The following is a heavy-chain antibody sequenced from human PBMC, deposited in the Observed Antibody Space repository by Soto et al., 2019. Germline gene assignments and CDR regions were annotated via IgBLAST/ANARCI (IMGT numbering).Heavy chain of an antibody. Sequence: ASVKVSCKASGYTFTTYSMHWVRQAPGQRLEWMGWINVGNGNTKYSQKFQGRVTLTRDTSASTAYMELSILRSEDTAVYYCARDMGTIDCFDPWGQGTLVTVSS. CDR1: GYTFTTYS. J-gene: IGHJ5*02. CDR3: ARDMGTIDCFDP. D-gene: IGHD1-7*01. CDR2: INVGNGNT. V-gene: IGHV1-3*01.